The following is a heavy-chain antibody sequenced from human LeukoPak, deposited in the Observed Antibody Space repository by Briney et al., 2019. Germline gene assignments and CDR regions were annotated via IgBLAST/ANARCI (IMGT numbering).Heavy chain of an antibody. V-gene: IGHV3-74*01. CDR2: INSDGSST. J-gene: IGHJ5*02. CDR3: ARDRIARDWFDP. Sequence: PGRSLRPSCAASGFTFSSYWMHWVRQAPGKGLVWVSRINSDGSSTSYADSVKGRFTISRDNAKNTLYLQMNSLRAEDTAVYYCARDRIARDWFDPWGQGTLVTVSS. D-gene: IGHD6-13*01. CDR1: GFTFSSYW.